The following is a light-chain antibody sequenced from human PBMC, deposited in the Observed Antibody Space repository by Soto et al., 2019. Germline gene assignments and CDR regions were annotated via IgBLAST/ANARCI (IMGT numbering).Light chain of an antibody. CDR1: QSVDSSF. V-gene: IGKV3-20*01. Sequence: EIVLTQSPGSLSLSPGERATLSCRASQSVDSSFFAWYQQKPGQAPRLLIHGASNRATGIPDRFSGSGSGTDFTLTISRLEPEDFAVYYCQQYVSSVTFGRGTKVEIK. CDR2: GAS. J-gene: IGKJ1*01. CDR3: QQYVSSVT.